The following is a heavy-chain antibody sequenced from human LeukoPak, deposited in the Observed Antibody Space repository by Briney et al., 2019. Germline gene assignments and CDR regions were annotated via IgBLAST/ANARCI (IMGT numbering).Heavy chain of an antibody. CDR1: GFIFSSYA. CDR2: ISYDGSDQ. V-gene: IGHV3-30*04. Sequence: GRSLRLSCAASGFIFSSYAMHWVRQAPGKGLEWVALISYDGSDQYYADSVKGRFTISRDSSKNTLYLQMNSLRAEDTAVYYCARSFSGSYPNFDYWGQGALVTVSS. D-gene: IGHD1-26*01. J-gene: IGHJ4*02. CDR3: ARSFSGSYPNFDY.